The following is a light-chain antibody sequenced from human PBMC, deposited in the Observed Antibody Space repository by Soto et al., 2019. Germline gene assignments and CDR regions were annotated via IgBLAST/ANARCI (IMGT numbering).Light chain of an antibody. Sequence: EIVLTQSPGTLSLSPGERATLSCRASQSVSSSYLAWYQQKPGQAPRLLIYGASGRATGIPDRFSGSGSGTDFTLTISRLEPEDVAVYYCQQYGSSPPYTFGQGTTLEIK. CDR3: QQYGSSPPYT. V-gene: IGKV3-20*01. CDR1: QSVSSSY. CDR2: GAS. J-gene: IGKJ2*01.